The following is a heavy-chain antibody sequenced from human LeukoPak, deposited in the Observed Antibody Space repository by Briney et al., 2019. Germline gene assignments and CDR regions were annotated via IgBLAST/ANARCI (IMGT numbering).Heavy chain of an antibody. CDR2: IYHSGST. Sequence: PSETLSLTCTVSGYSISSGYYWGWIRQPPGKGLEWIGSIYHSGSTYYNPSLKSRVTISVDTSKNQFSLKLSSVTAADTAVYYCARENSSSWYRVFDYWGQGTLVTVSS. CDR1: GYSISSGYY. V-gene: IGHV4-38-2*02. J-gene: IGHJ4*02. D-gene: IGHD6-13*01. CDR3: ARENSSSWYRVFDY.